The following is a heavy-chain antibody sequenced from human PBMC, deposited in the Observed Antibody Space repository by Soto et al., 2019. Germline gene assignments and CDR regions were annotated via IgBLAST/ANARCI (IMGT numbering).Heavy chain of an antibody. CDR3: ARDGWEASSGDLTFVVY. CDR1: GGTFSSYA. D-gene: IGHD3-22*01. V-gene: IGHV1-69*05. J-gene: IGHJ4*02. CDR2: IIPIFGTA. Sequence: QVQLVQSGAEVKKPGSSVKVSCKASGGTFSSYAISWVRQAPGQGLEWMGGIIPIFGTANYAQKFQGRVTITPDESTSTADMELSSLRSEDTAVYYCARDGWEASSGDLTFVVYWGQGTLVTVSS.